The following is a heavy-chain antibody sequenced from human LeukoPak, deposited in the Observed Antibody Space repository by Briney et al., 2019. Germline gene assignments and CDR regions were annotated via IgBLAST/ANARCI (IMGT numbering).Heavy chain of an antibody. CDR3: ASFGGTMDY. J-gene: IGHJ4*02. D-gene: IGHD3-16*01. V-gene: IGHV4-59*01. Sequence: SETLSLTCTVSGGSISSYYWSWIRQPPGKGLEWIGYIYYSGSTNYNPSLKSRVTISVDTSKNQFSLKLSSVTAADTAVYYCASFGGTMDYWGQGTLDTVSS. CDR2: IYYSGST. CDR1: GGSISSYY.